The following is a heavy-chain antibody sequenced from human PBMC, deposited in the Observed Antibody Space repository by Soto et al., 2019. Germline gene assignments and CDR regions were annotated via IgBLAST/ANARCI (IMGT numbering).Heavy chain of an antibody. V-gene: IGHV3-21*01. CDR2: ISSSSSYI. D-gene: IGHD6-25*01. CDR3: ATLSASNFDY. Sequence: EVQLVESGGGLVKPGGSLRLSCAASGFTFSSFSMNWVRQAPGKGLEWVSSISSSSSYIYYADSVKGRFTISRDNAKNSLYLQMNSLRAEDTAVYYCATLSASNFDYWGQGTLVTVSS. J-gene: IGHJ4*02. CDR1: GFTFSSFS.